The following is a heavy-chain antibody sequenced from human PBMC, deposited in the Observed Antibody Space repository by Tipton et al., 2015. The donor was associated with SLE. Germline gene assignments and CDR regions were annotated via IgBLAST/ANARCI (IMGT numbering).Heavy chain of an antibody. CDR2: IKQDGNEK. D-gene: IGHD1-26*01. J-gene: IGHJ6*02. Sequence: SLRLSCAASGLTFSDYWMSWVRQAPGKGLEWVANIKQDGNEKYYVDSVKGRFTISRDDAKNSLYLQMNSLRVEDTAVYYCARGHYQMEVWGQGTTVTVTS. CDR1: GLTFSDYW. V-gene: IGHV3-7*01. CDR3: ARGHYQMEV.